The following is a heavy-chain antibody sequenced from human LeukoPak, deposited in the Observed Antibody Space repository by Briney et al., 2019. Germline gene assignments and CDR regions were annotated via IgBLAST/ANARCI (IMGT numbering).Heavy chain of an antibody. CDR2: IYHSGST. CDR3: ARLVGATKNYHYYYMDV. D-gene: IGHD1-26*01. V-gene: IGHV4-38-2*02. CDR1: GYSISSGYY. Sequence: SETLSLTCTVSGYSISSGYYWGWIRQPPGKGLEWIGSIYHSGSTYYNPSLKSRVTISVDTSKNQFSLKLSSVTAADTAVYYCARLVGATKNYHYYYMDVWGKGTTVTVSS. J-gene: IGHJ6*03.